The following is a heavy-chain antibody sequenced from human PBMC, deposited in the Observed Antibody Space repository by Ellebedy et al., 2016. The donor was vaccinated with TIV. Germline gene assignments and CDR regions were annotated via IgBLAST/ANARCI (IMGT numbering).Heavy chain of an antibody. J-gene: IGHJ4*02. V-gene: IGHV1-2*02. D-gene: IGHD3-3*01. CDR1: GYTFTAYY. CDR2: INPNSGGT. Sequence: ASVKVSXXASGYTFTAYYMHWVRQAPGQGLEWMGWINPNSGGTNYAQKFQGRVTMTRDTSVNTAYMELSRVRSDDTAVYYCASDFWSGYYGPWGQGTLVTVSS. CDR3: ASDFWSGYYGP.